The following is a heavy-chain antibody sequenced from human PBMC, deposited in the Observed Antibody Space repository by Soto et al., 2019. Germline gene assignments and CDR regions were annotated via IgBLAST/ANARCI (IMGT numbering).Heavy chain of an antibody. CDR2: IYHRGST. CDR1: GGSISSGGYS. J-gene: IGHJ6*02. CDR3: AGIGYYHNSGMGV. Sequence: QLQLQESGSGLVKPSQTLSLTCAVSGGSISSGGYSWSWIRKPPGTGLEWIGYIYHRGSTYYNPSLKSRVTISVDRSKNQFSLKLSSVTAADTAVYYCAGIGYYHNSGMGVWGQGTTVTVSS. D-gene: IGHD3-22*01. V-gene: IGHV4-30-2*01.